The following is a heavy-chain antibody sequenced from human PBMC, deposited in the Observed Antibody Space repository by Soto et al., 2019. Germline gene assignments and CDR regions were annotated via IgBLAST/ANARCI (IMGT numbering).Heavy chain of an antibody. CDR1: GGSFSGYY. Sequence: SETLSLTCAVYGGSFSGYYWSWIRQPPGKGLEWIGEINHSGSTNYNPSLKSRVTISVDTSKNQFSLKLSSVTAADTAVYYCTLGFCSSTSCPHHLPYYYYMDVWGKGTTVTISS. CDR3: TLGFCSSTSCPHHLPYYYYMDV. V-gene: IGHV4-34*01. CDR2: INHSGST. J-gene: IGHJ6*03. D-gene: IGHD2-2*01.